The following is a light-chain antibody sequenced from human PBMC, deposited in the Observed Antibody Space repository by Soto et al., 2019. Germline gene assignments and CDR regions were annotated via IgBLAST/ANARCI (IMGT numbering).Light chain of an antibody. Sequence: IQMTQSPSTQSASIGDTVTITCRASQSVDKKVAWYQQKPGKAPKLLIFDVSTLQSGVPSRFSGSRSGTEFSLSINFLQPDDVATYYCQQYDLFWTFGQGTRVHIK. CDR2: DVS. CDR3: QQYDLFWT. CDR1: QSVDKK. V-gene: IGKV1-5*01. J-gene: IGKJ1*01.